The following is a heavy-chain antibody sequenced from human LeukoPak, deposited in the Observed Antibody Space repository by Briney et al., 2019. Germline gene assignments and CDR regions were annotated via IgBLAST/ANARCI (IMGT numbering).Heavy chain of an antibody. Sequence: PGGSLRLSCAASGFTFTEYAMHWVRQAPGKGLEWVALISYDGSRTDYADSVKGRFTISRDNSRNTLYLQLNSLGPEDAAVYYCARDSTHYYASGSSGPHYFDYWGQGALVTVSS. CDR3: ARDSTHYYASGSSGPHYFDY. CDR2: ISYDGSRT. CDR1: GFTFTEYA. V-gene: IGHV3-30*01. D-gene: IGHD3-10*01. J-gene: IGHJ4*02.